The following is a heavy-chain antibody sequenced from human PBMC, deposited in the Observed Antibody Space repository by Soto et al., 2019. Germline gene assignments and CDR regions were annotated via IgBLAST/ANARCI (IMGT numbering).Heavy chain of an antibody. D-gene: IGHD6-6*01. CDR2: IYHSGST. V-gene: IGHV4-30-2*01. CDR1: GGSISCGGYS. J-gene: IGHJ4*02. CDR3: ARVWGSSSPIFDY. Sequence: QLQLQESGSGLVKPSQTLSLTCAVSGGSISCGGYSWSWIRQPPGKGLEWIGYIYHSGSTYYNPSLKSRVTISVDRCNNQFSLKLSSVTAADTAVYYCARVWGSSSPIFDYWGQGTLVTVSS.